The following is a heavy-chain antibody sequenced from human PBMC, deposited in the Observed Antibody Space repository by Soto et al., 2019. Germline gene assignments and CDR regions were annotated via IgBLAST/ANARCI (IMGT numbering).Heavy chain of an antibody. J-gene: IGHJ3*02. CDR1: GFTFTSSA. CDR2: IVVGSGNT. D-gene: IGHD3-22*01. Sequence: SVKVSCKASGFTFTSSAVQWVRQSRGQRLEWIGWIVVGSGNTNYAQKFQERVTITRDMSTSTAYMELSSLRSEDTAVYYCAAVTYYYDSSDAFDIWGQGKMVTVSS. CDR3: AAVTYYYDSSDAFDI. V-gene: IGHV1-58*01.